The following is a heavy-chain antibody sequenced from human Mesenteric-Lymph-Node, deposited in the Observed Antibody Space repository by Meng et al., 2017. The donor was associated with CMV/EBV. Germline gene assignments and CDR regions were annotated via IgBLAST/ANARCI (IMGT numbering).Heavy chain of an antibody. V-gene: IGHV3-21*01. CDR3: ARVSLAAAGTFWFDT. CDR1: GFTFSSYS. CDR2: ISSSSSYI. J-gene: IGHJ5*02. D-gene: IGHD6-13*01. Sequence: EVQLVESGGGLVKPGGSLRLSCAASGFTFSSYSMNWVRQAPGKGLEWVSSISSSSSYIYYADSVKGRFTISRDNAKNSLYLQMNSLRAEDTAVYYCARVSLAAAGTFWFDTWGQGTLVTVDS.